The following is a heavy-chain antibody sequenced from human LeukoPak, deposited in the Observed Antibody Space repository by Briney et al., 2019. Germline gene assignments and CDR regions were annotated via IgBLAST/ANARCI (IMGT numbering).Heavy chain of an antibody. Sequence: PGGSLRLSCAASGFTFSSYAMTWVRQAPGKGLEWVSAISGSGGSTYYADSVKGRFTISRDNSKNTLYLQMNSLRAEDTAVYYCAKSPGYCSGGSCYYFDYWGQGTLVTVSS. CDR1: GFTFSSYA. D-gene: IGHD2-15*01. CDR2: ISGSGGST. V-gene: IGHV3-23*01. J-gene: IGHJ4*02. CDR3: AKSPGYCSGGSCYYFDY.